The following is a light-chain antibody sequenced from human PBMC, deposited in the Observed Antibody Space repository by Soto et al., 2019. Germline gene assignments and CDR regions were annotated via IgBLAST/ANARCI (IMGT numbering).Light chain of an antibody. J-gene: IGLJ2*01. CDR1: TGPVTSDYY. CDR2: STT. CDR3: LLYYGAAVV. V-gene: IGLV7-43*01. Sequence: QAVVTQAPSLTVSPGGTVTLTCASSTGPVTSDYYPNWFQQKPGQAPRALIYSTTKKHSWTPARFSGSLLGCKAALTLSGVQPEEDADYYCLLYYGAAVVFGGGTKLTVL.